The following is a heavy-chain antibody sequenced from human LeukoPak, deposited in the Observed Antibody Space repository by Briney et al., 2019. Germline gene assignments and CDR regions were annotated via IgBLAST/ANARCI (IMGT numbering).Heavy chain of an antibody. Sequence: ASVKVSCKASGYTFTGYYTHWVRQAPGQGLEWMGWINPNSGGTNYAQKFQGRVTMTRDTSINTAYIQLSRLRSDDTAMYCCARDWGYSGSYYDAFDIWGQGTMVTVSS. V-gene: IGHV1-2*02. CDR2: INPNSGGT. D-gene: IGHD1-26*01. CDR3: ARDWGYSGSYYDAFDI. CDR1: GYTFTGYY. J-gene: IGHJ3*02.